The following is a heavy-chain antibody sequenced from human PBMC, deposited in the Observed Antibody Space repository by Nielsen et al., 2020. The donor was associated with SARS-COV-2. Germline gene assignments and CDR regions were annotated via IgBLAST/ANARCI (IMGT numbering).Heavy chain of an antibody. V-gene: IGHV3-23*01. J-gene: IGHJ6*03. CDR3: AKDGAHPGRSYYYYYSMDV. Sequence: GGSLRLSCAASGFTFSSYAMSWVRQAPGKGLEWVSAISGSGGSTYYADSVKGRFTISRGNSKNTLYLQMNSLRAEDTAVYYCAKDGAHPGRSYYYYYSMDVWGKGTTVTVSS. CDR2: ISGSGGST. D-gene: IGHD3-16*01. CDR1: GFTFSSYA.